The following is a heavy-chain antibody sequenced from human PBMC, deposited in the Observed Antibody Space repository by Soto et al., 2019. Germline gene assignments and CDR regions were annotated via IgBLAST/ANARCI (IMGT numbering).Heavy chain of an antibody. V-gene: IGHV3-48*03. Sequence: GGALRLSCAASDLTFSIYEMNWVRQAPGKGLEWVSYISRSGSTIYYADSVKGRVTISRDNAKNSLYLQMNSLRAEDTAVYYCARDGRIRRPDWYFDLWGRGTMVTVSS. CDR3: ARDGRIRRPDWYFDL. J-gene: IGHJ2*01. CDR2: ISRSGSTI. D-gene: IGHD2-15*01. CDR1: DLTFSIYE.